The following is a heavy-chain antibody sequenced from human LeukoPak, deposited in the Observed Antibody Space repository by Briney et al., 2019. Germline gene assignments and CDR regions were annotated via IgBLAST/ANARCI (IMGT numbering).Heavy chain of an antibody. Sequence: GGSLRLSCAASGFTFDAYAMHWVRQAPGKGLEWVSGISWNSGSIGYAGSVKGRFTISRDNAQNSLYLQMNSLRAEDTAVYYCARVAIVVVPAAGDDAFDIWGQGTMVTVSS. J-gene: IGHJ3*02. CDR1: GFTFDAYA. CDR2: ISWNSGSI. D-gene: IGHD2-2*01. CDR3: ARVAIVVVPAAGDDAFDI. V-gene: IGHV3-9*01.